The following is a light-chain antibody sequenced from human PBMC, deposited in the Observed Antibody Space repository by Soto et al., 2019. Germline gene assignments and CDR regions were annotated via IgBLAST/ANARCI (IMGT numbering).Light chain of an antibody. Sequence: DIQLTQSPSFLSASVGDRVTITCWASQGISSYLAWYQQKQGKAPKLLIYAASTFRSGVPSRFSGSGSGTDFTLTISRLQPEDFATYFCQQLNSYPQTFGQGTKVEIK. CDR2: AAS. V-gene: IGKV1-9*01. CDR1: QGISSY. CDR3: QQLNSYPQT. J-gene: IGKJ1*01.